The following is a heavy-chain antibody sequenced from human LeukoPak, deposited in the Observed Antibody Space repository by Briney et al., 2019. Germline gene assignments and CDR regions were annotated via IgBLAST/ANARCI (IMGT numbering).Heavy chain of an antibody. Sequence: SETLSLTCTVSGGSISSYYWSWIRQPPGKGLEWIGYIYYSGSTNYNPSLKSRVTISVDTSKNQFSLKLSSVTAADTAVYYCARGPYDYVWGSYLEGLFDYWGQGTLVTVSS. V-gene: IGHV4-59*12. CDR2: IYYSGST. J-gene: IGHJ4*02. D-gene: IGHD3-16*02. CDR1: GGSISSYY. CDR3: ARGPYDYVWGSYLEGLFDY.